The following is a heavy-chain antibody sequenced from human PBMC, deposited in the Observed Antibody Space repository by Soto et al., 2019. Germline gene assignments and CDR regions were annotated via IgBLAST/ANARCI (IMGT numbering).Heavy chain of an antibody. D-gene: IGHD5-18*01. CDR2: INPSGGST. CDR1: GYTFTSYY. J-gene: IGHJ3*02. Sequence: ASVKVSCKASGYTFTSYYMHWARQAPGQGLEWMGIINPSGGSTSYAQKFQGRVTMTRDTSTSTVYMELSSLRSEDTAVYYCAKGGAMVYDAFDIWGQGTMVTV. V-gene: IGHV1-46*01. CDR3: AKGGAMVYDAFDI.